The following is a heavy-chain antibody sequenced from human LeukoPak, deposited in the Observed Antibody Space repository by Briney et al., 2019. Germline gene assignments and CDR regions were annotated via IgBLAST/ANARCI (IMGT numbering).Heavy chain of an antibody. J-gene: IGHJ4*02. CDR3: ASHYSSGSYRYTGSFDS. Sequence: SETLSLTRAVYGGSFSDYYWSWIRQPPGKGLEWIGEINHSGTTNYSPSLKSRVSISVDTSKNQFSLKLNSVTAADAAMYYCASHYSSGSYRYTGSFDSWGQGMLVNVSS. CDR2: INHSGTT. CDR1: GGSFSDYY. D-gene: IGHD3-16*02. V-gene: IGHV4-34*01.